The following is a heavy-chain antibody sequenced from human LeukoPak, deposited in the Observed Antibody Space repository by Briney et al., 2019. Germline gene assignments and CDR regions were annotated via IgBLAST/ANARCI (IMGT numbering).Heavy chain of an antibody. CDR2: INWNGSIT. J-gene: IGHJ3*02. CDR3: ARDRISGWLRDAFDI. D-gene: IGHD5-24*01. V-gene: IGHV3-20*04. Sequence: GGSLRLSCAASGFIFDDYGMSWVRQAPGKGLEWVSGINWNGSITGYADSVKGRFTISRDNAKNSLYLQMNSLRAEDTALYYCARDRISGWLRDAFDIWGQGTMVTVSS. CDR1: GFIFDDYG.